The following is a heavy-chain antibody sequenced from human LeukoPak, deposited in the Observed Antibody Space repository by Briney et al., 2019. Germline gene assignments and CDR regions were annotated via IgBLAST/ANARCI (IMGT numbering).Heavy chain of an antibody. CDR3: AKDHVTWGNRYFDH. Sequence: PGGSLRLSCAASGFTLSTYGMHWVRQAPGKGLEWVAFIGHDGTKIYYADSVQGRFTISRDNSKNTLYLEMNSLSGEDTALYYCAKDHVTWGNRYFDHWGQGTLGTVSS. J-gene: IGHJ4*02. D-gene: IGHD3-16*01. CDR1: GFTLSTYG. V-gene: IGHV3-30*02. CDR2: IGHDGTKI.